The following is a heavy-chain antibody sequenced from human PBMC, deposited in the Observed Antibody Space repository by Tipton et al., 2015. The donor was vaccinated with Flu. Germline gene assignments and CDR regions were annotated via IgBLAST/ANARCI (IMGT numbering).Heavy chain of an antibody. D-gene: IGHD3-9*01. J-gene: IGHJ2*01. CDR3: ARLDRYFDL. Sequence: LRLSCTVSGGSISSGSYYWSWIRQPAGKGLEWIGRIYTSGSTNYNPSLKSRVTISVDTSKNQFSLKLSSVTAAGTAVYYCARLDRYFDLWGRGTLVTVSS. CDR1: GGSISSGSYY. CDR2: IYTSGST. V-gene: IGHV4-61*02.